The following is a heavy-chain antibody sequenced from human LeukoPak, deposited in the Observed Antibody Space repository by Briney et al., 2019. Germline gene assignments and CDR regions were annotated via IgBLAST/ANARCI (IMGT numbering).Heavy chain of an antibody. Sequence: SETLSLTCTVSGGSISSGGYSWSWIRQHPGKGLEWIGYIYYSGSTYYNSSLKSRVTISVDTSKNQFSLKLSSVTAADTAVYYCARDESSGHFDYWGQGTLVTVSS. CDR1: GGSISSGGYS. CDR2: IYYSGST. D-gene: IGHD5-12*01. J-gene: IGHJ4*02. CDR3: ARDESSGHFDY. V-gene: IGHV4-31*03.